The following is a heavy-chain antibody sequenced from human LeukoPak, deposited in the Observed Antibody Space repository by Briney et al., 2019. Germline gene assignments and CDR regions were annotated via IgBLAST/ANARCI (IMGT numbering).Heavy chain of an antibody. D-gene: IGHD5-12*01. J-gene: IGHJ4*02. CDR1: DYSVTRGYY. CDR2: IYHSGST. V-gene: IGHV4-38-2*02. CDR3: ARDGYSGNDGL. Sequence: SETLSLTCSVSDYSVTRGYYWGWIRQPPGKGLEWIGNIYHSGSTHYNPSLKSRVTISVDTSRNQFSLKLTSVTAADTAVYYCARDGYSGNDGLWGQGTLVTVSS.